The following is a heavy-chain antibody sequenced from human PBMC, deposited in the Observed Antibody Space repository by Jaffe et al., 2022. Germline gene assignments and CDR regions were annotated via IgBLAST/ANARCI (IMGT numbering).Heavy chain of an antibody. V-gene: IGHV3-48*01. D-gene: IGHD6-19*01. CDR2: INSNSGVR. CDR1: GFPFSSHP. J-gene: IGHJ4*02. Sequence: EVELVESGGNFIQPGESLRLSCAASGFPFSSHPMNWVRQAPGKGLEWLSYINSNSGVRHYADSVKGRFTISRDNAKNSLYLQMDSLRAEDTAVYYCVRDEGSGWYDYWGQGTLVTVSS. CDR3: VRDEGSGWYDY.